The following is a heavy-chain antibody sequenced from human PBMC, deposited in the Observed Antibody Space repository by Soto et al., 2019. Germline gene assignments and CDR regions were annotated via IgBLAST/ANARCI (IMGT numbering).Heavy chain of an antibody. D-gene: IGHD1-26*01. Sequence: QQRESLKISCTASGFTFDDYTMHWVRQAPGKGLEWVSLISWDGGSTYYADSVKGRFTISRDNSKNSLYLQMNSLRTEDTALYYCAKGDSGSYYYYGMDVWGQGTTVTVSS. CDR3: AKGDSGSYYYYGMDV. V-gene: IGHV3-43*01. CDR1: GFTFDDYT. CDR2: ISWDGGST. J-gene: IGHJ6*02.